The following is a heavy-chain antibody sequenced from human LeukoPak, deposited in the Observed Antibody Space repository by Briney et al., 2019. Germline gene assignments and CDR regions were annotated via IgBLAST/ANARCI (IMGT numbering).Heavy chain of an antibody. CDR2: IAASGTT. D-gene: IGHD3-9*01. CDR3: ARFPYFEGFDY. V-gene: IGHV4-4*08. CDR1: GGSIESYY. J-gene: IGHJ4*02. Sequence: SETLSLTCSVSGGSIESYYWSWIRQRPGKGLEFIGYIAASGTTKHNPSLKSRVTLSMDTSKNQFSLKLRSVTAADTAVYFCARFPYFEGFDYWGQGTQVIVSP.